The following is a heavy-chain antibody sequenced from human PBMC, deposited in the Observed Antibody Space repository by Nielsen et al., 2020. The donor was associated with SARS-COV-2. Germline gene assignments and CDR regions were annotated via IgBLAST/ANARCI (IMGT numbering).Heavy chain of an antibody. CDR3: ARRYNFADY. Sequence: GESLKMSCAASGFTFCDFYMSWIRQAPGKGLEWLSSISSSGSTLYYADSVKGRFTISRDNAENSLYLQLNSLRAEDTAVYYCARRYNFADYWGRGTLVTVSS. V-gene: IGHV3-11*01. D-gene: IGHD1-1*01. J-gene: IGHJ4*02. CDR2: ISSSGSTL. CDR1: GFTFCDFY.